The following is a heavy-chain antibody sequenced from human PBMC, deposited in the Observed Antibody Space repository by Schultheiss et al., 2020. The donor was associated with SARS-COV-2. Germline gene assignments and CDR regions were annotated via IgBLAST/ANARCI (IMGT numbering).Heavy chain of an antibody. CDR2: ISGSGGST. V-gene: IGHV3-23*01. CDR3: AKDYVWGSYRYTAEEGVYFDY. J-gene: IGHJ4*02. D-gene: IGHD3-16*02. CDR1: GFTFSSYA. Sequence: GGSLRLSCAASGFTFSSYAMSWVRQAPGKGLEWVSAISGSGGSTYYADSVKGRFTISRDNSKNTLYLQMNSLRAEDTAVYYCAKDYVWGSYRYTAEEGVYFDYWGQGTLVTVSS.